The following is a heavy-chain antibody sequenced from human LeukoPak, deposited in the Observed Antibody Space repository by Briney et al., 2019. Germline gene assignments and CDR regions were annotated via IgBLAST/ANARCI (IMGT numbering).Heavy chain of an antibody. CDR2: ISSSSSTI. CDR3: ARERGKESYYYYYYYGMDV. V-gene: IGHV3-48*02. D-gene: IGHD1-26*01. CDR1: GFTFSSYS. Sequence: GGSLRLSCAASGFTFSSYSMSWVRQAPGKGLEWVSYISSSSSTIYYADSVKGRFTISRDNAKNSLYLQMNSLRDEDTAVYYCARERGKESYYYYYYYGMDVWGQGTTVTVSS. J-gene: IGHJ6*02.